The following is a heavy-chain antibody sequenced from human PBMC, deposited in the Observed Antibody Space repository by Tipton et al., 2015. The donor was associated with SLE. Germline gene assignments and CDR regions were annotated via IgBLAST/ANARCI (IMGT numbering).Heavy chain of an antibody. CDR2: IYSGGST. D-gene: IGHD1-26*01. Sequence: SLRLSCAASGFTVSSSYMSWVRQAPGKGLEWVSLIYSGGSTYYSDSVKGRFTISRDDSENTLSLQMNSLRVEDTAVYYCASLGGGKFVGAFEIWGQGTKVSVSS. CDR3: ASLGGGKFVGAFEI. J-gene: IGHJ3*02. CDR1: GFTVSSSY. V-gene: IGHV3-53*05.